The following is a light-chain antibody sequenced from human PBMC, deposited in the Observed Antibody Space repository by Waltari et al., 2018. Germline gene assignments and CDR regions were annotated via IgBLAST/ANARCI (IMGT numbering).Light chain of an antibody. J-gene: IGKJ2*01. CDR3: QQSSNLPYT. Sequence: DIQMTQSPSSLSASVGDRVTITCRASQSIATRLNWYQQKPGKAPKVLVYDASTLQSGVPSRFSGSASRTHFTLTIRSLQPEDSATYYCQQSSNLPYTFGQGTTLEIK. V-gene: IGKV1-39*01. CDR1: QSIATR. CDR2: DAS.